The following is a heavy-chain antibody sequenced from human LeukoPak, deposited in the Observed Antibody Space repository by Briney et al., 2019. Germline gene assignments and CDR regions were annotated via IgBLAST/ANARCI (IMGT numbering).Heavy chain of an antibody. V-gene: IGHV4-34*01. J-gene: IGHJ4*02. CDR3: AGRVGSYFDY. Sequence: SETLSLTCAVYGGSFSGYYWSWIRQPPGKGLEWIWEINHSGSTNYNPSLKSRVTISVDTSKNQFSLKLRSVTAADTAVYYCAGRVGSYFDYWGQGPLVTVSS. CDR1: GGSFSGYY. CDR2: INHSGST. D-gene: IGHD1-26*01.